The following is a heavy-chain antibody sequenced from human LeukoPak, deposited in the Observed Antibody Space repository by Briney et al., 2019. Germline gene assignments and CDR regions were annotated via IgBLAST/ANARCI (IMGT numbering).Heavy chain of an antibody. V-gene: IGHV1-18*01. CDR1: GGTFSSYA. J-gene: IGHJ4*02. D-gene: IGHD1-26*01. CDR2: ISAYNGDT. CDR3: ARGSYYDY. Sequence: ASVKVSCKASGGTFSSYAISWVRQAPGQGLEWMGWISAYNGDTNYEQKFQGRVTMTTEKSTSTGYMELRSLRSDDTAVYYCARGSYYDYWGQGTLVTVSS.